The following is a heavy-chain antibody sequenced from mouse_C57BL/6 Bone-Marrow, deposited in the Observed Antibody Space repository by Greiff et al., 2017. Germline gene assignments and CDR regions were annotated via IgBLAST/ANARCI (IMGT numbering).Heavy chain of an antibody. D-gene: IGHD2-4*01. CDR2: MHPNGGSP. V-gene: IGHV1-64*01. CDR3: ARSYDYDDDTMDY. Sequence: VQLQQPGAELVKPGASVKLSCKASGYTFTNYWMHWVKQRPGQGLEWIGMMHPNGGSPDYNEKFKSEATLRVDKSSRTAYMELSSLTSEDSAVYYCARSYDYDDDTMDYWGQGTAVTVSS. J-gene: IGHJ4*01. CDR1: GYTFTNYW.